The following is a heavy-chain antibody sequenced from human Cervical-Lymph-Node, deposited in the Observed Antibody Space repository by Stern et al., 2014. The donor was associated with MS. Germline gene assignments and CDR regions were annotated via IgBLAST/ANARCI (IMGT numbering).Heavy chain of an antibody. Sequence: VQLVESGSELKQPGASVTVSCRVSGSPFTASSISWVRQAPGRGREWMGWINTRTGNPTYALDFTGRFVFSLDTSVSAAVLQISSLKADDTAVYYCARSQPFSYWGQGTRVTVSP. CDR3: ARSQPFSY. D-gene: IGHD6-13*01. V-gene: IGHV7-4-1*02. J-gene: IGHJ4*02. CDR1: GSPFTASS. CDR2: INTRTGNP.